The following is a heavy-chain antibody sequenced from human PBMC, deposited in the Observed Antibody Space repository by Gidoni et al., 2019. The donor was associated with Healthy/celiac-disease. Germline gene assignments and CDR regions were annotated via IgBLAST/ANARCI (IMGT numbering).Heavy chain of an antibody. J-gene: IGHJ2*01. D-gene: IGHD2-2*01. Sequence: QVQLVQSGAEVKKPGASVKVSCKASGYTFTGYYMHWVRQAPGQGLEWMGWINPNSGGTNYAQKFQGRVTMTRDTSISTAYMELSRLRSDDTAVYYCARYARIVVVPAAPPGDYWYFDLWGRGTLVTVSS. V-gene: IGHV1-2*02. CDR2: INPNSGGT. CDR1: GYTFTGYY. CDR3: ARYARIVVVPAAPPGDYWYFDL.